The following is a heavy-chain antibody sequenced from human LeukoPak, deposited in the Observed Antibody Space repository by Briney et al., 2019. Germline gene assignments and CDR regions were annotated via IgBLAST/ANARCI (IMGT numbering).Heavy chain of an antibody. D-gene: IGHD3-10*01. V-gene: IGHV4-59*01. CDR1: GGSISSYY. CDR2: IYYSGST. Sequence: SETLSPTCTVSGGSISSYYWSWIRQPPGKGLEWIGYIYYSGSTNYNPSLKSRVTISVDTSKNQFSLKLSSVTAADTAVYYCAARPFYYGSGSYPPFSYWGQGTLVTVSS. J-gene: IGHJ4*02. CDR3: AARPFYYGSGSYPPFSY.